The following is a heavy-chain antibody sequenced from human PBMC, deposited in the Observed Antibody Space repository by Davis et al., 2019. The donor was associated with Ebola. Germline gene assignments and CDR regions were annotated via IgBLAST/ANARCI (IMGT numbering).Heavy chain of an antibody. V-gene: IGHV3-23*01. J-gene: IGHJ4*02. D-gene: IGHD2-2*02. CDR1: GFTFSNYA. Sequence: GESLKISCAASGFTFSNYAMSWVRQAPGKGLEWVSTITNSGRSTYFADSVKGRFAISRDNSRNTLYLQMNSLGAEDTAVYFCAKQPASLLCFDYWGLGTLVTVSS. CDR3: AKQPASLLCFDY. CDR2: ITNSGRST.